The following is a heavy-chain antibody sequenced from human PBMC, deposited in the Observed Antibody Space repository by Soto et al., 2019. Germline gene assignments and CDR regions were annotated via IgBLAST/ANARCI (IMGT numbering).Heavy chain of an antibody. CDR1: GFTFDDYT. Sequence: GGSLRLSCAASGFTFDDYTMHWVRQAPGKGLEWVSLISWDGGSTYYADSVKGRFTISRDNSKNSLYLQMNSLRTEDTALYYCAKGAATSRRPPSYWGQGTLVTVSS. J-gene: IGHJ4*02. D-gene: IGHD2-15*01. CDR2: ISWDGGST. CDR3: AKGAATSRRPPSY. V-gene: IGHV3-43*01.